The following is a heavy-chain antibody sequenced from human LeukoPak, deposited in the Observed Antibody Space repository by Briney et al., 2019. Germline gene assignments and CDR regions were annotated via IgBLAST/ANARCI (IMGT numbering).Heavy chain of an antibody. CDR3: ARDFSAAFDI. V-gene: IGHV4-59*12. J-gene: IGHJ3*02. CDR1: GGSIRDYY. D-gene: IGHD2/OR15-2a*01. CDR2: IYYSGNT. Sequence: SETLSLTCTVSGGSIRDYYWSWIRQPPGKGLEWIGYIYYSGNTNYNPSLKSRVAIPLDTSKNQFSLRLTSVTAADTAVYYCARDFSAAFDIWGQGTMVTVSS.